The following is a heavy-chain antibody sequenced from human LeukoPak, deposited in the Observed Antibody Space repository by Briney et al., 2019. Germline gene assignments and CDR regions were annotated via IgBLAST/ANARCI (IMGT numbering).Heavy chain of an antibody. V-gene: IGHV1-2*02. CDR1: GYTFTGYY. D-gene: IGHD6-13*01. CDR2: INPNSGGT. CDR3: ARDRQQLVRRGYWFDP. J-gene: IGHJ5*02. Sequence: VKVSCKASGYTFTGYYMHWVRQAPGQGLQWMRWINPNSGGTNYAQKFQGRVTMTRDTSISTAYMELSRLRSDETAVYYCARDRQQLVRRGYWFDPWGQGTLVSV.